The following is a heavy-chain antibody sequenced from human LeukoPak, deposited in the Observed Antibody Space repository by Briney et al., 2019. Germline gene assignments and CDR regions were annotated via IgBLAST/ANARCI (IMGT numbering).Heavy chain of an antibody. V-gene: IGHV4-61*01. CDR2: IYYSGST. CDR1: GGSISSGSYY. CDR3: ARGVPGNYFDY. Sequence: SETLSLTCTVSGGSISSGSYYWSWIRQPPGKGLEWIGYIYYSGSTNYNPSLKSRVTISVGTSKNQFSLKLSSVTAADTAVYYCARGVPGNYFDYWGQGTLVTVSS. J-gene: IGHJ4*02. D-gene: IGHD3-10*01.